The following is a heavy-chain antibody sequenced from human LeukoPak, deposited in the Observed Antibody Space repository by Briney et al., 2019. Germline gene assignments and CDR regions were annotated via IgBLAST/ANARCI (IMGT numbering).Heavy chain of an antibody. CDR3: AIKLSSGGY. V-gene: IGHV1-8*01. Sequence: ASVKVSCTASGYTFTSYDINWVRQAPGQGLEWMGWVNPNSANTAYAQKLQGRVTMTRNTSISTAYMELSSLRSEDTAVYYCAIKLSSGGYWGQGTLVTVSS. CDR2: VNPNSANT. D-gene: IGHD3-22*01. J-gene: IGHJ4*02. CDR1: GYTFTSYD.